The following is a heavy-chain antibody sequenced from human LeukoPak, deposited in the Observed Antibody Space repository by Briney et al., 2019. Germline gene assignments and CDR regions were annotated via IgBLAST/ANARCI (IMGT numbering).Heavy chain of an antibody. Sequence: SETLSLTCTVSGGSLSSYYWSWIRQPPGKGLEWIGYIYYSGSTNYNPSLKSRVTISVDTSKNQFSLKLSSVTAADTAVYYCARHPPIVGATTFDYWGQGTLVTVSS. CDR3: ARHPPIVGATTFDY. V-gene: IGHV4-59*08. CDR2: IYYSGST. CDR1: GGSLSSYY. J-gene: IGHJ4*02. D-gene: IGHD1-26*01.